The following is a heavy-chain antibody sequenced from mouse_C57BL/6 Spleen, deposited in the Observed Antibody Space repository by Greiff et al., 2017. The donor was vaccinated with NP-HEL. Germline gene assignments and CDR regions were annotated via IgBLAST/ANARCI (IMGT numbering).Heavy chain of an antibody. J-gene: IGHJ4*01. Sequence: VQLKESGPGLVKPSQSLSLTCSVTGYSITSGYYWNWIRQFPGNKLEWMGYISYDGSNNYNPSLKNRISITRDTSKNQFFLKLNSVTTEDTATYYCARDGYPPMDYWGQGTSVTVSS. CDR2: ISYDGSN. CDR3: ARDGYPPMDY. CDR1: GYSITSGYY. V-gene: IGHV3-6*01. D-gene: IGHD2-2*01.